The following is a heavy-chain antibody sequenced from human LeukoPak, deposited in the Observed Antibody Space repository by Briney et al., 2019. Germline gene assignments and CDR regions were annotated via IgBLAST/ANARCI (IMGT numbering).Heavy chain of an antibody. D-gene: IGHD6-19*01. Sequence: PSETLSLTCTVSGGSVSSYYGSWIRQPAGKGLEWIGRIYTIGSTNYHPFLKSRVTTPVDTSKNQFSLKLSSVTAADTAVYYCAREKSSGWYGDAFDIWGQGTMVTVSS. J-gene: IGHJ3*02. V-gene: IGHV4-4*07. CDR2: IYTIGST. CDR3: AREKSSGWYGDAFDI. CDR1: GGSVSSYY.